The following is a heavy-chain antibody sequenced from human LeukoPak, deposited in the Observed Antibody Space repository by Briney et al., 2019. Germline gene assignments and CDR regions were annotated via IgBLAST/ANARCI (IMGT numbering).Heavy chain of an antibody. Sequence: SATLSRTCTVSGGSISSGDYYWSWIRQPPGKGLERIGYIYYSGSTYYNPSLKTRVTISVDTSKNQLSLKLSSVTAADTAVYYCAREGYSYGYLRPYAFDMWGEGTMVTV. D-gene: IGHD5-18*01. J-gene: IGHJ3*02. V-gene: IGHV4-30-4*02. CDR3: AREGYSYGYLRPYAFDM. CDR2: IYYSGST. CDR1: GGSISSGDYY.